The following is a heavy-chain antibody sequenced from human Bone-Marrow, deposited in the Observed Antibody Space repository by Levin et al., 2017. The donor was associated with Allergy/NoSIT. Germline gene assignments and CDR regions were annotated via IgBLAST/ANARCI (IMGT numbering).Heavy chain of an antibody. V-gene: IGHV4-31*03. CDR2: ISYRGST. CDR3: ARLDGYSLDY. J-gene: IGHJ4*02. D-gene: IGHD1-1*01. Sequence: SETLSLTCTVSGGSISSAGYHWTWIRQYPGKGLEWIGYISYRGSTYFNPSLKSRLTMSIDTSDQHFSLYLTSVSAADTAIYYCARLDGYSLDYWGQGDLVTVSS. CDR1: GGSISSAGYH.